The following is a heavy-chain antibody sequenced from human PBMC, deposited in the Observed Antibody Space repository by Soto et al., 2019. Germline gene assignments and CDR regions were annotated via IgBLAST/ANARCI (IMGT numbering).Heavy chain of an antibody. CDR3: TTDWDSPGCSGGSCYSDGLDY. CDR2: IKSKTDGGTT. Sequence: GGSLRLSCAASGFTFSNAWMSWVRQAPGKGLGWVGRIKSKTDGGTTDYAAPVKGRFTISRDDSKNTLYLQMNSLKTEDTAVYYCTTDWDSPGCSGGSCYSDGLDYWGQGTLVTVSS. V-gene: IGHV3-15*01. J-gene: IGHJ4*02. CDR1: GFTFSNAW. D-gene: IGHD2-15*01.